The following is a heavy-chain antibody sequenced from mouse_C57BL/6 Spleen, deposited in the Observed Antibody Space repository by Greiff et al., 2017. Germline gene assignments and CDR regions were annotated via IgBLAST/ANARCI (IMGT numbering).Heavy chain of an antibody. CDR3: ARDGSSPYWYFDV. Sequence: EVKLQESGPELVKPGDSVKISCKASGYSFTGYFMNWVMQSHGKSLEWIGRINPYNGDTFYNQKFKGKATLTVDKSSSTDHMELRSLTSEDSAVYYCARDGSSPYWYFDVWGTGTTVTVSS. D-gene: IGHD1-1*01. CDR1: GYSFTGYF. V-gene: IGHV1-20*01. J-gene: IGHJ1*03. CDR2: INPYNGDT.